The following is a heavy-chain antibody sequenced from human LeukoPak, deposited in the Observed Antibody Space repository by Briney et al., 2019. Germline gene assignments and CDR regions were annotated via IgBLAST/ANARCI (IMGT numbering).Heavy chain of an antibody. CDR1: GFSFSSYS. Sequence: GSLRLSCAASGFSFSSYSINWVRQAPGKGLEWIGSIYHSGSTYYNPSLKSRVTISVDTSKNQFSLKLSSVTAADTAVYYCARVALNPMIEVLLPLGAFDIWGQGTMVTVSS. CDR3: ARVALNPMIEVLLPLGAFDI. D-gene: IGHD3-22*01. J-gene: IGHJ3*02. CDR2: IYHSGST. V-gene: IGHV4-38-2*01.